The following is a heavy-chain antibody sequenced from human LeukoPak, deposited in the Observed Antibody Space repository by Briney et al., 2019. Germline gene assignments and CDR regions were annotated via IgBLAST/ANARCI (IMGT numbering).Heavy chain of an antibody. D-gene: IGHD2-2*01. CDR3: ARDLNRLSIPEDKFDY. J-gene: IGHJ4*02. CDR2: IWFDGSNK. V-gene: IGHV3-33*01. CDR1: GFTFSYYD. Sequence: SGGSLRLSCAVSGFTFSYYDMHWVRQAPGKGLEWVALIWFDGSNKYYADSVRGRFTISRDNSKNTMYLQMNSLRAEDTAVYYCARDLNRLSIPEDKFDYWGQGTLVTVSS.